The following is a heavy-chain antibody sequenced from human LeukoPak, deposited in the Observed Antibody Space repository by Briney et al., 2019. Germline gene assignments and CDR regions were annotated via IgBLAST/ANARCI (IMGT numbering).Heavy chain of an antibody. CDR1: GGSISSGTYS. Sequence: KPSETLSLTCTVSGGSISSGTYSWSWIRQPAGKGLEWIGHVYKSGSTNYNPSLKSRVTISIDTSKNQFSLKLSSVTAADTAVYYCARGYGSGSYYPYWGQGTLVTVSS. V-gene: IGHV4-61*09. D-gene: IGHD3-10*01. CDR2: VYKSGST. CDR3: ARGYGSGSYYPY. J-gene: IGHJ4*02.